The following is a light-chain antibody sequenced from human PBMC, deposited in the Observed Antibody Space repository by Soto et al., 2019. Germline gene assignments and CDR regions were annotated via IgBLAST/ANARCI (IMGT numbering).Light chain of an antibody. Sequence: DIQMTQSPSSLSAFVGDSVTVTCRASQLIGTSLHWYQQRAGTAPKVLISAATKLQSGVPSRFSGRGSGTDFTLTISNLQPEDSATYFCQQGYNTFWTFGRGTKVELK. J-gene: IGKJ1*01. CDR2: AAT. CDR3: QQGYNTFWT. CDR1: QLIGTS. V-gene: IGKV1-39*01.